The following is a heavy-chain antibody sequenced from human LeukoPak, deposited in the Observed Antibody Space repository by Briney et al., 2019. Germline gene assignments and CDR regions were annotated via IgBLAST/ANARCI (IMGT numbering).Heavy chain of an antibody. CDR3: ARDPYGDYVGYYYYYMDV. CDR2: ISSISSYI. V-gene: IGHV3-21*01. D-gene: IGHD4-17*01. Sequence: PGGSLTLSCAAAGFTFSSYSMNWVRQAPGNGLEWVSSISSISSYIYYADSVKGRFTISRDNAKNSLYLQMNSLRAEDTAVYYCARDPYGDYVGYYYYYMDVWGKGTTVTVSS. J-gene: IGHJ6*03. CDR1: GFTFSSYS.